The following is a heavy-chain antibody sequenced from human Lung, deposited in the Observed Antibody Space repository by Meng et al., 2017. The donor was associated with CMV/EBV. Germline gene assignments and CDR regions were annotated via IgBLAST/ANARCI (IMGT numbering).Heavy chain of an antibody. CDR3: ARDRASIAAPGDYYYGMDV. CDR1: GGTFSSYA. CDR2: IIPIFGTA. Sequence: SVKVSCKASGGTFSSYAISWVRQAPGQGLEWMGGIIPIFGTANYAQKFQGRVTITTDESTSTAYMELSSLRSEDTAVYYCARDRASIAAPGDYYYGMDVWGQGTXVTVYS. V-gene: IGHV1-69*05. J-gene: IGHJ6*02. D-gene: IGHD6-6*01.